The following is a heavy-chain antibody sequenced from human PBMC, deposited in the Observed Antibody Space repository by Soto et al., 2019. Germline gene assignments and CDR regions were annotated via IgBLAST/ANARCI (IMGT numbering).Heavy chain of an antibody. Sequence: ASVKVSCKASGGTFSSYAISWVRQAPGQGLEWMGGIIPIFGTANYAQKFQGRVTITADESTSTAYMELSSLRSEDTAVYYCARGPALLFSRGYYYDSSGSPDAFDIWGQGTMVTVSS. V-gene: IGHV1-69*13. CDR2: IIPIFGTA. CDR3: ARGPALLFSRGYYYDSSGSPDAFDI. J-gene: IGHJ3*02. CDR1: GGTFSSYA. D-gene: IGHD3-22*01.